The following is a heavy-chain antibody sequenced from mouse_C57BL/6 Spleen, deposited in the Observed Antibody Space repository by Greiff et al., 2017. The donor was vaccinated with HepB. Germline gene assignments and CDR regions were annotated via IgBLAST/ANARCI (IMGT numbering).Heavy chain of an antibody. CDR3: ARSGYYYGSSNYAMDY. CDR1: GYSFTGYY. V-gene: IGHV1-31*01. D-gene: IGHD1-1*01. CDR2: IYPYNGVS. J-gene: IGHJ4*01. Sequence: EVKLVESGPELVKPGASVKISCKASGYSFTGYYMHWVKQSHGNILDWIGYIYPYNGVSSYNQKFKGKATLTVDKSSSTAYMELRSLTSEDSAVYYCARSGYYYGSSNYAMDYWGQGTSVTVSS.